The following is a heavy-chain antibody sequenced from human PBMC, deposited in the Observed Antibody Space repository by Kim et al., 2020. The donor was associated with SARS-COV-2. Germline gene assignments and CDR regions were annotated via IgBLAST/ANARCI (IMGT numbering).Heavy chain of an antibody. D-gene: IGHD2-2*01. V-gene: IGHV3-33*01. J-gene: IGHJ4*02. CDR3: AREDIVVVPAIDY. Sequence: AEFGKGRFTISRDNSKNTLYLKMNSLRAEDTAVYYCAREDIVVVPAIDYWGQGTLVTVSS.